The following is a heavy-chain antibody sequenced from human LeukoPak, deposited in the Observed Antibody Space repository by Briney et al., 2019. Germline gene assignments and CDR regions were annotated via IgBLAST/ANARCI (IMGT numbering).Heavy chain of an antibody. CDR2: INPNSGGS. CDR1: GYTFTAYY. D-gene: IGHD6-19*01. CDR3: ARSDSSGWLDY. J-gene: IGHJ4*02. Sequence: ASVKVSCKASGYTFTAYYLQWVRLAPGQGLEWMGWINPNSGGSDYAQKFQGRVTMTRDTSISTAYMELSSLRSDDTAVYYCARSDSSGWLDYWGQGTLVTVSS. V-gene: IGHV1-2*02.